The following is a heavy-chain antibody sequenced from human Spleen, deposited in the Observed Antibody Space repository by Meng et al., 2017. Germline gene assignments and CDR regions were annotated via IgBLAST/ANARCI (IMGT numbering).Heavy chain of an antibody. J-gene: IGHJ6*02. CDR3: AKDSATAGIISPYNGMDV. CDR2: ISWDGGNT. CDR1: GFAFDDYA. D-gene: IGHD6-13*01. V-gene: IGHV3-43D*03. Sequence: GESLKISCAASGFAFDDYAMHWVRQAPGKGLEWVSLISWDGGNTYYADSVKGRFTISRDNSKNSLYLQMNSLRPEDTALYYCAKDSATAGIISPYNGMDVWGQGTTVTVSS.